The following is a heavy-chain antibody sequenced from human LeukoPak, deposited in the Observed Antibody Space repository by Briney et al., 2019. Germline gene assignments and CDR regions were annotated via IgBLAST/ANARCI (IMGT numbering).Heavy chain of an antibody. CDR3: ARTKGGSDYFYPFDY. CDR2: INSDGSST. J-gene: IGHJ4*02. V-gene: IGHV3-74*01. CDR1: GFTFSSYW. Sequence: GGSLRLSCAASGFTFSSYWMQWVRQAPGNGLVWVSRINSDGSSTSYADSVKGRFTISRDNAKNTLYLQMNSLRAEDTAVYYCARTKGGSDYFYPFDYWGQGTLVTVSS. D-gene: IGHD2-15*01.